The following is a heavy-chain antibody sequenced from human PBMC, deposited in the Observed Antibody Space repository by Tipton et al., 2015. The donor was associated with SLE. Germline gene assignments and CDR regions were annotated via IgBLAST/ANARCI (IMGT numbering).Heavy chain of an antibody. CDR2: INTHNGNT. CDR1: GYTFTTYA. J-gene: IGHJ4*02. Sequence: QLVQSGPEVKKPGASLKVSCKASGYTFTTYAMQWVRQAPGQRLEWMGWINTHNGNTRYSQKFQGRLTFTRDTSASIAYMELSSLRSEDTAVYYCARDEASWAFHYWGQGTLVTVSS. CDR3: ARDEASWAFHY. D-gene: IGHD7-27*01. V-gene: IGHV1-3*04.